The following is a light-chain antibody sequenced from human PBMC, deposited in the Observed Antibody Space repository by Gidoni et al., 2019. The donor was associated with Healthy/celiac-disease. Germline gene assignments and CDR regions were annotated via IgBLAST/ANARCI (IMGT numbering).Light chain of an antibody. Sequence: DIQMTQSPPPLSASVGDRVTITCPASQSISSCSTWYQQKPGKAPKLLIYAASSLQSGIPSSFSGSGTGTDFALTISSLRPEDFATYFCQQSYSTPPVYTFGRGTKLEIK. CDR2: AAS. V-gene: IGKV1-39*01. CDR3: QQSYSTPPVYT. CDR1: QSISSC. J-gene: IGKJ2*01.